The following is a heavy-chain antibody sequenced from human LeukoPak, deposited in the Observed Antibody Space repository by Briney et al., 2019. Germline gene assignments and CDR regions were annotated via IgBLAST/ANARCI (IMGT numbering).Heavy chain of an antibody. J-gene: IGHJ4*02. CDR2: IIPILGIA. D-gene: IGHD4-23*01. CDR3: ALEDGGNPY. Sequence: SVKVSCKASGGTFSSYAISWVRQAPGQGLEWMGRIIPILGIANYAQKFQGRVTITSDKSTSTAYMELSSLRSEDTAVYYCALEDGGNPYWGQGTLVTVSS. V-gene: IGHV1-69*04. CDR1: GGTFSSYA.